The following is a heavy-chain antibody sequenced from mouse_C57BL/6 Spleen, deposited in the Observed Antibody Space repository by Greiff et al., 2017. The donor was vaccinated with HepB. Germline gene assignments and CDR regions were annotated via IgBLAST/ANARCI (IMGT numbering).Heavy chain of an antibody. CDR1: GYAFSSSW. D-gene: IGHD1-1*01. J-gene: IGHJ4*01. Sequence: VKLMESGPELVKPGASVKISCKASGYAFSSSWMNWVKQRPGKGLEWIGRIYPGDGDTNYNGKFKGKATLTADKSSSTAYMQLSSLTSEDSAVYFCARRDYGSSAMDYWGQGTSVTVSS. V-gene: IGHV1-82*01. CDR2: IYPGDGDT. CDR3: ARRDYGSSAMDY.